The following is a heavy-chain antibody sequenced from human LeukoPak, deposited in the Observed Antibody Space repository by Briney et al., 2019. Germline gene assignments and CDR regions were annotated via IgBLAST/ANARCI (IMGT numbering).Heavy chain of an antibody. CDR1: GFTFSNYW. Sequence: GGSLRLSCAASGFTFSNYWMHWVRQAPGKGLVWVSRINSDGSGTSYADSVKGRFTISRDNAKNTLSLQMNSLRAEDTAVYYCARPPPYCGGDCYRFDYWGQGTLVTVSP. CDR3: ARPPPYCGGDCYRFDY. V-gene: IGHV3-74*01. CDR2: INSDGSGT. D-gene: IGHD2-21*02. J-gene: IGHJ4*02.